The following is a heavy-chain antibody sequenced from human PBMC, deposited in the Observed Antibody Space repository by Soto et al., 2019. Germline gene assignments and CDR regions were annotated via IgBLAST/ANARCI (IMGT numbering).Heavy chain of an antibody. CDR2: IYWEDDK. CDR1: GFSLSTSGVG. J-gene: IGHJ5*02. V-gene: IGHV2-5*02. CDR3: XXXXXSGYYVS. D-gene: IGHD3-22*01. Sequence: QITLKESGPTLVKPTQTLTLTCSFSGFSLSTSGVGVGWIRQPPGKALEWLAHIYWEDDKRYSPSLKSRLTXXXXTXXXXXXXXXXXXXXXXXXTYXXXXXXXSGYYVSWGQGTLVTVSS.